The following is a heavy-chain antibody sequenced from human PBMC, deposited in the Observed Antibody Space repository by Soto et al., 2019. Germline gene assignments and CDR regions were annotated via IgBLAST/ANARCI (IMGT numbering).Heavy chain of an antibody. V-gene: IGHV3-30*18. J-gene: IGHJ4*02. CDR3: AKAPTAYCSSTSCSPLFDY. Sequence: QVQLVESGGGVVQPGRSLRLSCAASGFTFSSYGMHWVRQAPGKGLEWVAVISYDGSNKYYADSVKGRFTISRDNSKSTLYLQMNSLRAEDTAVYYCAKAPTAYCSSTSCSPLFDYWGQGTLVTVSS. CDR1: GFTFSSYG. D-gene: IGHD2-2*01. CDR2: ISYDGSNK.